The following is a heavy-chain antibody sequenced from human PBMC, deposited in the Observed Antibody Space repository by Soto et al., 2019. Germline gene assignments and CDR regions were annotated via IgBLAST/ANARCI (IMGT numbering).Heavy chain of an antibody. CDR3: AREAAVAGTSFDY. CDR1: GYTFTTYG. Sequence: QVQLVQSGAEVKKPGASVKVSCKASGYTFTTYGITWVRQAPGQGLEWMARINPSVGSATYSQKFQGRVTMTRDTSTSTVSMELRSLRSEDTAVYYCAREAAVAGTSFDYWGQGTLVTVSS. V-gene: IGHV1-46*01. CDR2: INPSVGSA. D-gene: IGHD6-19*01. J-gene: IGHJ4*02.